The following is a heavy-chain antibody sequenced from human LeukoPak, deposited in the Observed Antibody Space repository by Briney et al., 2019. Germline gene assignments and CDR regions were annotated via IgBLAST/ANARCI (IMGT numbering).Heavy chain of an antibody. CDR2: TYYSGST. Sequence: SETLSLTCTVSGGSISSGGYYWSWIRQHPGKGLEWIGYTYYSGSTYYNPSLKSRVTISVDTSKNQFSLKLSSVTAADTAVYYCARDSGHGIFDYWGQGTLVTVSS. CDR3: ARDSGHGIFDY. J-gene: IGHJ4*02. V-gene: IGHV4-31*03. CDR1: GGSISSGGYY. D-gene: IGHD3-10*01.